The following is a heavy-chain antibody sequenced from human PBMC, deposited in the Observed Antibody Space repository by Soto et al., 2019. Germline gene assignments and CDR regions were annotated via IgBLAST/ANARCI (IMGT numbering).Heavy chain of an antibody. CDR1: GGSISSNY. V-gene: IGHV4-59*01. J-gene: IGHJ5*02. CDR3: ARLPWADYGGIFDP. D-gene: IGHD4-17*01. CDR2: VHYTGST. Sequence: QVQLQESGPGLVKPSETLSLTCTVSGGSISSNYWTWIRQPPGKGLEWIGYVHYTGSTNYNPSLKSRVTISVDTSTYQVALKLSSVTTADTALYYCARLPWADYGGIFDPWGQGTLVTVSS.